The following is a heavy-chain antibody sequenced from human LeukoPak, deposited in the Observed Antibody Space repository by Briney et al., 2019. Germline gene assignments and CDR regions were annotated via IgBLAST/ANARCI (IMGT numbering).Heavy chain of an antibody. CDR3: ARDLAAGYYDSSGYYYYYYYYMDV. CDR2: ISWNSGSI. CDR1: GLTFDDYA. J-gene: IGHJ6*03. D-gene: IGHD3-22*01. V-gene: IGHV3-9*01. Sequence: PGGSLRLSCAASGLTFDDYAMHWVRQAPGKGLEWVSGISWNSGSIGYADSVKGRFTISRDNAKNSLYLQMNSLRAEDTAVYYCARDLAAGYYDSSGYYYYYYYYMDVWGKGTTVTVSS.